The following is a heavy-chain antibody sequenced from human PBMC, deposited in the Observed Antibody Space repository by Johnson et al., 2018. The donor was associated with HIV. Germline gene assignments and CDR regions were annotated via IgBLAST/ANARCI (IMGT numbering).Heavy chain of an antibody. D-gene: IGHD3-22*01. CDR1: GFTFSSYA. V-gene: IGHV3-30-3*01. Sequence: QVQLVESGGGVVQPGRSLRLSCAASGFTFSSYAMHWVRQAPGKGLEWVAVISYDGSNKYYADSVKGRFTISRDNSKNTLYLQMNSLRAEETAVYYCARDLPSTMIVVVIQPRDAFDIWGQGTMVTVSS. CDR2: ISYDGSNK. J-gene: IGHJ3*02. CDR3: ARDLPSTMIVVVIQPRDAFDI.